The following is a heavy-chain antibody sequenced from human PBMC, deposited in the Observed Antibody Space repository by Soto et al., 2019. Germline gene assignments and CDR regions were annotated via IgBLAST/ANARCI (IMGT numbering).Heavy chain of an antibody. Sequence: QVQLVQSGAEVKKPGASVKVSCKASGYTFTSYGISWVRQAPGQGLEWMGWNSAYNGNTNYAQKLQGRVTMTTDTPTSTAYMELRSVRSDDTAVYYCARDRYCSSTSCYVWFDPWGQGTLVTVSS. CDR1: GYTFTSYG. D-gene: IGHD2-2*01. CDR3: ARDRYCSSTSCYVWFDP. V-gene: IGHV1-18*04. CDR2: NSAYNGNT. J-gene: IGHJ5*02.